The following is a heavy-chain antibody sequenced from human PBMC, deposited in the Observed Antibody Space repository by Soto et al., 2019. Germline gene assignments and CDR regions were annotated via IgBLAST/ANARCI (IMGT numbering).Heavy chain of an antibody. V-gene: IGHV1-46*01. CDR3: ARDEDTAMATGYFQH. J-gene: IGHJ1*01. CDR2: INPSGGST. Sequence: GASVKVSCKASGYTFTSYYMHWVRQAPGQGLEWMGIINPSGGSTSYAQKFQGRVTMTRDTSTSTVYMELSSLRSEDTAVYYCARDEDTAMATGYFQHWGQGTLVTVSS. D-gene: IGHD5-18*01. CDR1: GYTFTSYY.